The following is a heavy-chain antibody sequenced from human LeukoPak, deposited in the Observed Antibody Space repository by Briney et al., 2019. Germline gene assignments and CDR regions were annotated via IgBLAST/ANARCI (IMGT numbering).Heavy chain of an antibody. V-gene: IGHV4-59*01. D-gene: IGHD3-10*01. CDR1: GGSISSYY. Sequence: STETLSLTCTVSGGSISSYYWSWIRQPPGKGLEWIGYIHYSGSTHYNPSLKSRVTISVDTSKNQVSLKLRSVTAADTAVYYCASSWFGELSSWGQGTLVTVSS. CDR2: IHYSGST. J-gene: IGHJ4*02. CDR3: ASSWFGELSS.